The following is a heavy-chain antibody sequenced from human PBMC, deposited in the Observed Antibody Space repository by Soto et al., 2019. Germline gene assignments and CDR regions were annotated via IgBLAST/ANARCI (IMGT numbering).Heavy chain of an antibody. CDR3: ARYAVYCSGGSCYYNWFDP. CDR2: IYYSGST. D-gene: IGHD2-15*01. CDR1: GGSISSGGYY. J-gene: IGHJ5*02. Sequence: PSETLSLTCTVSGGSISSGGYYWSWIRQHPGKDPEWIGYIYYSGSTYYNPSLKSRVTISVDTSKNQFSLKLSSVTAADTAVYYCARYAVYCSGGSCYYNWFDPWGQGTLVTVSS. V-gene: IGHV4-31*03.